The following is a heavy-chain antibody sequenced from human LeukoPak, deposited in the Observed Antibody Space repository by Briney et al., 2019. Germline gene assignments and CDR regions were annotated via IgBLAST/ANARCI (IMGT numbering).Heavy chain of an antibody. CDR3: ARGRNLLYDSSGYPREGFNY. D-gene: IGHD3-22*01. V-gene: IGHV4-34*01. CDR1: GGSFSGYY. CDR2: INHSGST. Sequence: SETLSLTCAVYGGSFSGYYWSWIRQPPGKGLEWIGDINHSGSTNYNPSLKSRFTISVDKSKNQFSLKMSPVTAADTAVYYCARGRNLLYDSSGYPREGFNYWGQGTLVTVSS. J-gene: IGHJ4*02.